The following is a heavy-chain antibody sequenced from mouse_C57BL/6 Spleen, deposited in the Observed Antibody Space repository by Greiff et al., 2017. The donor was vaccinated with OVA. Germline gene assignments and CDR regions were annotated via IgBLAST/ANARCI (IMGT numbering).Heavy chain of an antibody. CDR1: GYSITSGYY. Sequence: EVQLQESGPGLVKPSQSLSLTCSVTGYSITSGYYWNWIRQFPGNKLEWMGYISYDGSNNYNPSLKNRISITRDTSKNQFFLKLNSVTTEDTATYYCASTVVAYYFDYWGQGTTRTVSS. CDR3: ASTVVAYYFDY. D-gene: IGHD1-1*01. V-gene: IGHV3-6*01. CDR2: ISYDGSN. J-gene: IGHJ2*01.